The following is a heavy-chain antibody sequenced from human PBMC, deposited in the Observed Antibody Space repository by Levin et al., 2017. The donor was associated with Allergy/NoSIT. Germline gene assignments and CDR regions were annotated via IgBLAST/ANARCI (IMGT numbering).Heavy chain of an antibody. CDR1: GFTFSDYY. CDR3: ARDRGDCSSTSCYVDY. CDR2: ISSSGSTI. D-gene: IGHD2-2*01. V-gene: IGHV3-11*01. Sequence: GGSLRLSCAASGFTFSDYYMSWIRQAPGKGLEWVSYISSSGSTIYYADSVKGRFTISRDNAKNSLYLQMNSLRAEDTAVYYCARDRGDCSSTSCYVDYWGQGTLVTVSS. J-gene: IGHJ4*02.